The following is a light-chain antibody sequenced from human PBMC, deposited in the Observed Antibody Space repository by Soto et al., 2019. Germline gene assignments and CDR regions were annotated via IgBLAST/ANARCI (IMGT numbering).Light chain of an antibody. CDR3: SSYTTTSTPRV. Sequence: QSVLTQPASVSGSPGQSITISCTGTSSDVGGYNYVSWYQLHPGKAPKLIIYEVSHRPSGASNHFSGYKSGNTASLTISGLQPADDAAYYCSSYTTTSTPRVFGTGTKVTVL. J-gene: IGLJ1*01. V-gene: IGLV2-14*01. CDR1: SSDVGGYNY. CDR2: EVS.